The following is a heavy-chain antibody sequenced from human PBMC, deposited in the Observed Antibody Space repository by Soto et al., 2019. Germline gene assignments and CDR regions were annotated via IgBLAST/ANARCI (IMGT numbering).Heavy chain of an antibody. CDR2: IGGSGGST. CDR3: AKVWGDSGGYYGDRIDY. CDR1: GFTFSSYA. D-gene: IGHD3-22*01. V-gene: IGHV3-23*01. Sequence: EVQLLESGGGLVQPGGSLRLSCAASGFTFSSYAMSWVRQAPGKGLEWVSVIGGSGGSTYYADSVKGRFTVSRDNSKKTMSRKRTSLRAENTAVYYWAKVWGDSGGYYGDRIDYWGQGPLVTVPS. J-gene: IGHJ4*02.